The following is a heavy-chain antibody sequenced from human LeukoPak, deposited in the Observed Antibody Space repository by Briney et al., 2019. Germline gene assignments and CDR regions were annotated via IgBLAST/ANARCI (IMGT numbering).Heavy chain of an antibody. CDR2: IRTSSGGI. CDR1: GFTVSSNY. V-gene: IGHV3-48*02. J-gene: IGHJ4*02. D-gene: IGHD2-21*02. CDR3: ARDDSWAFDY. Sequence: GGSLRLSCAASGFTVSSNYMNWVRQAPGKGLEWVAYIRTSSGGIYYADSVKGRFTISTDTAKNSLYLEMNNLRDGDTAVYYCARDDSWAFDYWGQGTLVTVSS.